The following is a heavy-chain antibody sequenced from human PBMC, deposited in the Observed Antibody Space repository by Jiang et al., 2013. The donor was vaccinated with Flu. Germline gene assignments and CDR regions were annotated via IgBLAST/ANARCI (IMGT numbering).Heavy chain of an antibody. V-gene: IGHV3-48*01. J-gene: IGHJ3*02. Sequence: SRSRNRIYYADSAEGRFTISRDNAKNSLYLQMNSLRVEDTAVYYCARDPPDSESYGNAFDIWGQGTVVTVSS. D-gene: IGHD1-26*01. CDR2: SRSRNRI. CDR3: ARDPPDSESYGNAFDI.